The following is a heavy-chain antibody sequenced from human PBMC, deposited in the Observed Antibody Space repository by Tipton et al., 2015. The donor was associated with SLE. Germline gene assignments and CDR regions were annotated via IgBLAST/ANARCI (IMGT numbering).Heavy chain of an antibody. CDR2: ISAYNGNT. J-gene: IGHJ4*02. CDR1: GYTFTSYG. Sequence: QVQLVQSGAEVKKPGASVKVSCKASGYTFTSYGISWVRQAPGQGLEWMGWISAYNGNTNYAQKLQGRVTLTTDTSASTAYMELRSLRSDDTAVFYCARDWLVMTTPHYFDYWGQGTLVTVSS. CDR3: ARDWLVMTTPHYFDY. D-gene: IGHD4-11*01. V-gene: IGHV1-18*01.